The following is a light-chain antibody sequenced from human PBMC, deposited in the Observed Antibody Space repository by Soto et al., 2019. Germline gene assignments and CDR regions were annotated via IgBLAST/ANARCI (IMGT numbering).Light chain of an antibody. J-gene: IGLJ2*01. CDR2: EVS. Sequence: QSALTQPPSASGSPGQSVTISCTGTSSDVGAYSYVSWYQQHPGKAPKLMIYEVSKRPSGVPDRFSGCKSGNTASLTVSGLQAEDEADYYCSSYAGSNNFVVFGGGTKLTVL. CDR3: SSYAGSNNFVV. CDR1: SSDVGAYSY. V-gene: IGLV2-8*01.